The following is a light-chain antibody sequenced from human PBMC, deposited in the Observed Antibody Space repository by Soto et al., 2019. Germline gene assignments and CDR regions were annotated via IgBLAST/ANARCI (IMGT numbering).Light chain of an antibody. CDR1: QGIGST. Sequence: EIVITQSPATLSVSPGEGATLSCRASQGIGSTLAWYQQKPGQTPRLLIYGASTRATGVPARFSGSGSGTDFTLTINSLQSEDFAVYYCQQRYDWPITFGQGTRLEIK. CDR2: GAS. J-gene: IGKJ5*01. V-gene: IGKV3-15*01. CDR3: QQRYDWPIT.